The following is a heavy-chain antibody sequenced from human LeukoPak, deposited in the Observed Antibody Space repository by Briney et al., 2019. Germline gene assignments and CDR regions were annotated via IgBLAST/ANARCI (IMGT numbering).Heavy chain of an antibody. CDR1: GGSFSGYY. V-gene: IGHV4-34*01. J-gene: IGHJ4*02. Sequence: SETLSLTCAVYGGSFSGYYWSWIRQPPGKGLEWIGEINHSGSTNYNPSLKSRVTISADTSKNQFSLKLSSVTAADTAVYYCASEGDSWLRLDYWGQGTLVTVSS. CDR3: ASEGDSWLRLDY. D-gene: IGHD5-12*01. CDR2: INHSGST.